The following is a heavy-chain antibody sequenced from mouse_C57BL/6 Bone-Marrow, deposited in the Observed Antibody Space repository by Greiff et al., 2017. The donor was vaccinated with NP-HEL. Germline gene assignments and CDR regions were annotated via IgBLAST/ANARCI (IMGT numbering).Heavy chain of an antibody. Sequence: VQLQQSGAELVKPGASVKMSCKASGYTFTSYWITWVKQRPGQGLEWIGDIYPGSGSTNYNEKFKSKATLTVDTSSSTAYMQRSSLTSEDSAVYYCSSGFPHPVAYWGQGTLVTVSA. J-gene: IGHJ3*01. V-gene: IGHV1-55*01. CDR2: IYPGSGST. CDR1: GYTFTSYW. CDR3: SSGFPHPVAY.